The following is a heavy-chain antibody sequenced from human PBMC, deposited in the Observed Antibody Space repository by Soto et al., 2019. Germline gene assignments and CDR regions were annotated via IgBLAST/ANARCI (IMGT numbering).Heavy chain of an antibody. Sequence: QVQLVQSGAEVKKPGALVKVSCKASGYTFTTYGINWVRQAAGQGLEWMGWMNPYSGDTGYAQKFQGRVTMTRNTSISPAYMELSSLRSEDTAVYYCARDFLDYDNGGSTHYWGQGTLLTVSS. V-gene: IGHV1-8*01. CDR3: ARDFLDYDNGGSTHY. CDR2: MNPYSGDT. J-gene: IGHJ4*02. CDR1: GYTFTTYG. D-gene: IGHD3-22*01.